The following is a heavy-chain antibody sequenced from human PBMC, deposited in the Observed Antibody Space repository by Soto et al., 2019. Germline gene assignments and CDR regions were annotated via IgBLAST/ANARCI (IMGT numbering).Heavy chain of an antibody. D-gene: IGHD1-26*01. V-gene: IGHV3-66*01. Sequence: EVQLVESGGMLVQPGGSLILACAASGFRVSSNSRSWVRQAPGKGLEWVSVVSSGGGTGYADPVKGRFSISRDSSKSTVYLQMSSLGAEDMAVYYCARDDGSYYMSGDYWGQGTLVTVSS. CDR1: GFRVSSNS. J-gene: IGHJ4*02. CDR2: VSSGGGT. CDR3: ARDDGSYYMSGDY.